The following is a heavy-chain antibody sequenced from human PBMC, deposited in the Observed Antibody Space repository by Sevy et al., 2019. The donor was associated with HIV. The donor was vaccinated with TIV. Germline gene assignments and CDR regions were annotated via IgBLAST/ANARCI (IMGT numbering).Heavy chain of an antibody. CDR1: GFTFSSSW. D-gene: IGHD3-16*01. Sequence: GGSLRLSCAASGFTFSSSWMAWVRQTPGKGLEWMATIKNDGTEKYYVDSVKGRHTISRDNANNSLYLQMNRLRADVTAIYYSARDPGWGAIDYWGQGILVTVSS. V-gene: IGHV3-7*01. CDR3: ARDPGWGAIDY. CDR2: IKNDGTEK. J-gene: IGHJ4*02.